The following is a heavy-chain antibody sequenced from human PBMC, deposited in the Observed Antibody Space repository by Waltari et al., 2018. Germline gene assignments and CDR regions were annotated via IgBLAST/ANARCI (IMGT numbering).Heavy chain of an antibody. V-gene: IGHV5-51*03. D-gene: IGHD3-10*01. CDR3: ARRDRGGSVSNYFDY. CDR1: GYSSTTYW. J-gene: IGHJ4*02. CDR2: IYPGDSDT. Sequence: DVQLAQSGAEVKKTGESLKISCKDSGYSSTTYWIGWVSQMPGKGLEWMGIIYPGDSDTRYSPSFQGQVTISVDKSITTAYLQWSSLKASDTAIYFCARRDRGGSVSNYFDYWGQGTLVTVSS.